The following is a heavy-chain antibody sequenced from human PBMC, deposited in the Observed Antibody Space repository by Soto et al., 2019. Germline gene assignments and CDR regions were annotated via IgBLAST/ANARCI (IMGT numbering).Heavy chain of an antibody. CDR2: IWYDGSNK. CDR1: GFTFSSYG. Sequence: QVQLVESGGGVVQPGRSLRLSCAASGFTFSSYGMHWVRQAPGKGLEWVAVIWYDGSNKYYADSVKGRFTISRDNSKNTRYLQMNSLRAEDTAVYYCARDVEFGYMDVWGKGTTVTVSS. V-gene: IGHV3-33*01. D-gene: IGHD3-10*01. CDR3: ARDVEFGYMDV. J-gene: IGHJ6*03.